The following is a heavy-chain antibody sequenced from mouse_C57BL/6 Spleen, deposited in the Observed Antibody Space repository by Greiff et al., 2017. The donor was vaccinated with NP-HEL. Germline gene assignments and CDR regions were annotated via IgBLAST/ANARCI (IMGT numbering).Heavy chain of an antibody. CDR3: ARATTAVGGYYFDY. CDR2: IYPSDSET. CDR1: GYTFTSYW. D-gene: IGHD1-1*01. V-gene: IGHV1-61*01. Sequence: QVQLQQPGAELVRPGSSVKLSCKASGYTFTSYWMDWVKQRPGQGLEWIGNIYPSDSETHYNQKFKGKATLTVDKSSSTAYMQLSSLTSEDSAVYYCARATTAVGGYYFDYWGQGTTLTVSS. J-gene: IGHJ2*01.